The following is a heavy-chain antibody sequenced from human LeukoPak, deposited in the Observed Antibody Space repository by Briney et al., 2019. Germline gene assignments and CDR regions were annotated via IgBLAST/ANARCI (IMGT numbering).Heavy chain of an antibody. Sequence: GGSLRLSCAASGFTFDDYAMHWVRQAPGKGLEWVSGISWNSGSIGYADSVKGRFTISRDNAKNSLYLQMNSLRAEDTALYYCAKSSGAIAAYYFDYSGQGTLVTVSS. CDR2: ISWNSGSI. J-gene: IGHJ4*02. CDR1: GFTFDDYA. D-gene: IGHD6-25*01. CDR3: AKSSGAIAAYYFDY. V-gene: IGHV3-9*01.